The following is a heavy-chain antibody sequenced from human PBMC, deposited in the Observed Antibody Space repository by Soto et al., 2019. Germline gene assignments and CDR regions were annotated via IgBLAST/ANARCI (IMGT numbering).Heavy chain of an antibody. V-gene: IGHV4-30-4*01. Sequence: QVQLQESGPGLVKPSQTLSLTCTVSGGSISSGDYYWSWIRQPPGKGLEWIGYIYYSGSTYYNPSLKSRVTISVDTSKNQFSLKLSSVTAADTAVYYCARVFDYYDSSGYCYYFDYWGQGTLVTVSS. CDR1: GGSISSGDYY. J-gene: IGHJ4*02. CDR3: ARVFDYYDSSGYCYYFDY. CDR2: IYYSGST. D-gene: IGHD3-22*01.